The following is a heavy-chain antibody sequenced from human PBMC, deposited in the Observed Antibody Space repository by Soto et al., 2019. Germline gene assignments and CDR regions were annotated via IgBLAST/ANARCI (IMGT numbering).Heavy chain of an antibody. CDR3: ARGVLMLGSMDV. V-gene: IGHV3-48*02. CDR2: INSRSSAF. D-gene: IGHD3-10*02. Sequence: EVQLVESGGGLVQPGGSLRLSCAASGFTFSSYGMNWVRQAPGKGLEWVSYINSRSSAFYYADSVKGRFTISRDNAKNSLYLQMNSLRDEDTAVYYCARGVLMLGSMDVWGQETTVTVSS. J-gene: IGHJ6*02. CDR1: GFTFSSYG.